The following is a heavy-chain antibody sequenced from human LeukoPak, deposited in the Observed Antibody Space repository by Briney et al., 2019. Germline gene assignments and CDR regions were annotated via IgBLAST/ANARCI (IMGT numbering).Heavy chain of an antibody. V-gene: IGHV3-66*01. CDR2: IYTGGDT. Sequence: GGSLRLSCAASGFTFSDYSMNWVRQAPGKGLEWVSGIYTGGDTYYADSVKDRFTISRDNSKNTLYLQMNSLRAEDTAVYYCTKGLWAGVSAARDWGQGTLVTVSS. J-gene: IGHJ4*02. CDR1: GFTFSDYS. D-gene: IGHD3-10*01. CDR3: TKGLWAGVSAARD.